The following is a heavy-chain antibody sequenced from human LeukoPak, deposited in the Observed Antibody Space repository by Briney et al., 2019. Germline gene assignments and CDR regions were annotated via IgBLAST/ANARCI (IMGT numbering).Heavy chain of an antibody. CDR1: GGSFSGYY. CDR2: INHSGST. V-gene: IGHV4-34*01. D-gene: IGHD6-13*01. Sequence: PSETLSLTCAVYGGSFSGYYWSWIRQPPGKGLELIGEINHSGSTNYNPSLKSRVTISVDTSKNQFSLKLSSVTAADTAVYYCASADRDSSSWYYFDYWGQGTLVTVSS. CDR3: ASADRDSSSWYYFDY. J-gene: IGHJ4*02.